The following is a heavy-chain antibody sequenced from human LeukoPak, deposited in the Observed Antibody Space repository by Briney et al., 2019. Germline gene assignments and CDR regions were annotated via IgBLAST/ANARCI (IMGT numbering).Heavy chain of an antibody. Sequence: PGGSLRLSCAASGFTFSSYGMHWVRQAPGKGLEWVAVIWYDGSNKYYADSVKGRFTISRDNSKNTLYLQMNSLRAEDTAVYYCARDSTKLRVPTPSDYWGQGTLVTVSS. CDR3: ARDSTKLRVPTPSDY. V-gene: IGHV3-33*01. D-gene: IGHD2-2*01. CDR1: GFTFSSYG. CDR2: IWYDGSNK. J-gene: IGHJ4*02.